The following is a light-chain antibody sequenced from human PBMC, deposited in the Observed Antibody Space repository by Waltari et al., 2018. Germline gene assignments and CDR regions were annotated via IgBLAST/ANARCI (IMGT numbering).Light chain of an antibody. CDR1: DSNIADYY. Sequence: QSVLTQPPSVSGAPGQRVTLSCTRNDSNIADYYVQWYQQLPGTAPKLLIYENYKRGSGISDRFSGSQSATSVSLTITGLQSDDEADYYCQSSDKDLTVLFGGGTRLTVL. V-gene: IGLV1-40*01. CDR2: ENY. J-gene: IGLJ2*01. CDR3: QSSDKDLTVL.